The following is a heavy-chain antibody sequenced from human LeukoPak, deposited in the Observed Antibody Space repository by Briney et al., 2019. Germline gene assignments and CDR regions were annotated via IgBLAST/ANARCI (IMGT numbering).Heavy chain of an antibody. V-gene: IGHV3-7*04. Sequence: GGSLRLSCAASGFTFSNYWMTWVRQAPGKGLEWVANIKQDGSEKYYVDSVKGRFTVSRDNARQSLFLQMTSLRAEDTAVYYCARNWGHFDFWGQGTLVTVSS. CDR3: ARNWGHFDF. D-gene: IGHD7-27*01. J-gene: IGHJ4*02. CDR2: IKQDGSEK. CDR1: GFTFSNYW.